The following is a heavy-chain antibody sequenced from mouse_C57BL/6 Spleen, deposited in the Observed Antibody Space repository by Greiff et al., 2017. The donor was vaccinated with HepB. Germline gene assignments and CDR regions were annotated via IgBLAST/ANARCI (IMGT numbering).Heavy chain of an antibody. V-gene: IGHV5-4*01. J-gene: IGHJ2*01. CDR3: ARDKRGLRRPNFDY. D-gene: IGHD2-4*01. CDR2: ISDGGSYT. Sequence: EVNLVESGGGLVKPGGSLKLSCAASGFTFSSYAMSWVRQTPEKRLEWVATISDGGSYTYYPDNVKGRFTISRDNAKNNLYLQMSHLKSEDTAMYYCARDKRGLRRPNFDYWGQGTTLTVSS. CDR1: GFTFSSYA.